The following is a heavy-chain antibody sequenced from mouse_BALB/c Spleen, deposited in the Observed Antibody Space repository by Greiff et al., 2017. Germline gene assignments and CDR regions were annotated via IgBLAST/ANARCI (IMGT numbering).Heavy chain of an antibody. J-gene: IGHJ4*01. CDR1: GYTFSSYW. D-gene: IGHD2-4*01. CDR3: ARMRITTGYYAMDY. V-gene: IGHV1-9*01. Sequence: QVQLQQSGAELMKPGASVKISCKATGYTFSSYWIEWVKQRPGHGLEWIGEILPGSGSTNYNEKFKGKATFTADTSSNTAYMQLSSLTSEDSAVYYCARMRITTGYYAMDYWGQGTSVTVSS. CDR2: ILPGSGST.